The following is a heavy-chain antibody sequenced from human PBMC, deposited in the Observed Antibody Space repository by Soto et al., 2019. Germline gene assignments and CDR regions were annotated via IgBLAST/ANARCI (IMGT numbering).Heavy chain of an antibody. CDR2: IYSGGST. V-gene: IGHV3-53*01. D-gene: IGHD6-13*01. CDR3: ARGRIAAAGFDY. Sequence: TGGSLRLSCAASGFTVSSNYMSWVRQAPGKGLEWVSVIYSGGSTYYAGSVKGRFTISRDNSKNTLYLQMNSLRAEDTAVYYCARGRIAAAGFDYWGQGTLVTVSS. J-gene: IGHJ4*02. CDR1: GFTVSSNY.